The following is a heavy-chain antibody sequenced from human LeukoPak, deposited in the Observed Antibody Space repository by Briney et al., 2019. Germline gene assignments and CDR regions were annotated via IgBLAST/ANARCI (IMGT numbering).Heavy chain of an antibody. CDR2: IYTSGST. CDR1: GGSISSYY. J-gene: IGHJ3*02. CDR3: ARGVTMIVVDAFDI. D-gene: IGHD3-22*01. V-gene: IGHV4-4*07. Sequence: SETLSLTCTVSGGSISSYYWSWIRQPAGKGLEWIGRIYTSGSTNYNPSLKSRVTISVDTSKNQFSLKLSSVTAADTAVYYCARGVTMIVVDAFDIWGQGTMVTVSS.